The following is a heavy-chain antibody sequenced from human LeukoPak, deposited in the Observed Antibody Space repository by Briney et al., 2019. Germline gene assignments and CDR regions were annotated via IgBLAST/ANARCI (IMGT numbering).Heavy chain of an antibody. CDR1: GGSISSSSYY. CDR3: ARRHFWSGYPRHYYYYYGMDV. Sequence: PSETLSLTCTVSGGSISSSSYYWGWIRQPPGKGLEWIASIYYSGSTNYNPSLKSRVTISVDTSKNQFSLKLSSVTAADTAVYYCARRHFWSGYPRHYYYYYGMDVWGQGTTVTVSS. V-gene: IGHV4-39*07. J-gene: IGHJ6*02. D-gene: IGHD3-3*02. CDR2: IYYSGST.